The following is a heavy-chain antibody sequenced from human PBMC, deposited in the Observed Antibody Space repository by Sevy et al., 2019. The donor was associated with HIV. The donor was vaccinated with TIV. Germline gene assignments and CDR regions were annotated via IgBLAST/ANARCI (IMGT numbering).Heavy chain of an antibody. CDR2: ISSGSTYI. J-gene: IGHJ5*02. CDR3: VRGLKNGWFDP. Sequence: GGSLRLSCAASGFSFNTYTMDWVRQAPGKGLEWVSSISSGSTYIFYADSVKGRFTISRDNAKNSLFLQMSGLRVEDTAVYYCVRGLKNGWFDPWGQGTLVTVSS. V-gene: IGHV3-21*01. D-gene: IGHD1-1*01. CDR1: GFSFNTYT.